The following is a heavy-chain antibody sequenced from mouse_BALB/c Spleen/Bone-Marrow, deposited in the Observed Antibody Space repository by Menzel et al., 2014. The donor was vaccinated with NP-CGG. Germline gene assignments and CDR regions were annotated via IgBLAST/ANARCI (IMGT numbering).Heavy chain of an antibody. D-gene: IGHD2-3*01. CDR3: AREADGYYVGAMDY. CDR2: INPYNDGT. V-gene: IGHV1-14*01. CDR1: GYTFSSYV. Sequence: VQLQQSGPELGKPGASVKMSCKASGYTFSSYVIHWVKQKPGQGLEWIGFINPYNDGTKYNEKFKGKATLTSDKFSSTAYIDLSSLTSEDSAVYYCAREADGYYVGAMDYWGQGTSVTVSS. J-gene: IGHJ4*01.